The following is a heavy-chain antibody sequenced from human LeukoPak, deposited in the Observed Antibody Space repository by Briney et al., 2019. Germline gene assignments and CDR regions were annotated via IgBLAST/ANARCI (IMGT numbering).Heavy chain of an antibody. J-gene: IGHJ4*02. CDR3: ARDARIPYYFDY. CDR1: GGTFSSYA. D-gene: IGHD2-15*01. CDR2: IIPIFGTA. V-gene: IGHV1-69*05. Sequence: SVKVSCKASGGTFSSYAISWVRQAPGQGLEWMGRIIPIFGTANCAQKFQGRVTITTDESTSTAYMELSSLRSEDTAVYYCARDARIPYYFDYWGQGTLVTVSS.